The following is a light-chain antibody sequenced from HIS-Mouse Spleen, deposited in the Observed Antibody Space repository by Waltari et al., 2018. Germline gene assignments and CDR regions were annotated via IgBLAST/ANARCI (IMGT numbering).Light chain of an antibody. J-gene: IGLJ2*01. CDR1: NIGSKN. CDR3: QVWDSSTVV. V-gene: IGLV3-9*01. Sequence: SYELTQPLSVSVALGQTARITCGGNNIGSKNVHWYQQKAGQAPVLVIYRDSNRPSGIPERFAGSNSGNTATRTISRAQAGDEADYYCQVWDSSTVVFGGGTKLTVL. CDR2: RDS.